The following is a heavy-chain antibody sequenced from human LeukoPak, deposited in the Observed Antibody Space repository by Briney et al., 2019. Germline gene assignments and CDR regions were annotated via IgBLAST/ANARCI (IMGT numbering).Heavy chain of an antibody. Sequence: ASVKVSCKASGYTFTSYYMHWVRQAPGQGLEGMGWINPNSGGTNYAQKFQGRVTMTRDTSISTAYMELSRLRSDDTAVYYCAREDSPLSIVVVPAACIYWGQGTLVTVSS. V-gene: IGHV1-2*02. J-gene: IGHJ4*02. CDR2: INPNSGGT. D-gene: IGHD2-2*01. CDR1: GYTFTSYY. CDR3: AREDSPLSIVVVPAACIY.